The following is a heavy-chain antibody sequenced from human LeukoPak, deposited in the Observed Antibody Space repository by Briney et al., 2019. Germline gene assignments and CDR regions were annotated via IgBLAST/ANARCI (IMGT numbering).Heavy chain of an antibody. Sequence: SETLSLTCTVSGYSISSGYYWGWIRQPPGKGLEWIGSIYHSGSTYYNPSLKSRVTISVDTSKNQFSLKLSSVTAADTAVYYCARDRRITRELGWYFDYWGQGTLVTVSS. J-gene: IGHJ4*02. CDR2: IYHSGST. V-gene: IGHV4-38-2*02. CDR3: ARDRRITRELGWYFDY. D-gene: IGHD3-10*01. CDR1: GYSISSGYY.